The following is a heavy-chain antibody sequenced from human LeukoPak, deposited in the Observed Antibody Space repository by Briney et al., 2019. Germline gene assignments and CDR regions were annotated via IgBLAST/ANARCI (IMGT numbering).Heavy chain of an antibody. Sequence: GASVKVSCKASGYTSTSYGISWVRQAPGQGLEWMGWISTYNGNTNYAQKLQGRVTMTTDTSRSTAYMELRSLRSDDTAVYYCARVIMVQGVITESYFDYWGQGTLVTVSS. D-gene: IGHD3-10*01. CDR1: GYTSTSYG. V-gene: IGHV1-18*01. J-gene: IGHJ4*02. CDR2: ISTYNGNT. CDR3: ARVIMVQGVITESYFDY.